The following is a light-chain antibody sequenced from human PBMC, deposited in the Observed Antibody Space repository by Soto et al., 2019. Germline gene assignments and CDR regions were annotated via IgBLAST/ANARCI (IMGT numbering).Light chain of an antibody. CDR3: LVSYSGARV. J-gene: IGLJ3*02. CDR2: DST. V-gene: IGLV7-46*01. CDR1: TGAVTSGHY. Sequence: QAVVTQEPSLTVSPGGTVTLTCGSSTGAVTSGHYPYWFQQKPGQAPRTLIYDSTNKHSWTPARFSGSFLGGKAALTLSGAQPADEAEYYCLVSYSGARVFGGGTKVTVL.